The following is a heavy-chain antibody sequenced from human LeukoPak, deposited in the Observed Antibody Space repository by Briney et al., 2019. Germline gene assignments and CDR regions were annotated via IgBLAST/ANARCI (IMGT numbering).Heavy chain of an antibody. J-gene: IGHJ4*02. CDR3: ANSLDYGGKKYFDY. CDR2: ISGSGGSS. Sequence: PGGSLRLSCAASGFTFSSYATSWVRQAPGKGLEWVSAISGSGGSSYYADSVKGRFTISRANSKNTLYLQMNSLRAEDTAVYYCANSLDYGGKKYFDYWGQGTLVTVSS. D-gene: IGHD4-23*01. CDR1: GFTFSSYA. V-gene: IGHV3-23*01.